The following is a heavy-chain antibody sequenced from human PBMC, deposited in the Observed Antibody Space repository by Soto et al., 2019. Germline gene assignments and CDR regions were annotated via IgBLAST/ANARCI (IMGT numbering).Heavy chain of an antibody. D-gene: IGHD2-15*01. V-gene: IGHV3-64D*08. CDR2: VTGNGGAT. CDR3: VKGFGARGPAL. Sequence: KGLEDTSVVTGNGGATYYADSVKGRFSISRDNSKNTLYLQMSNLRTDDSAVYYGVKGFGARGPALWGQGT. J-gene: IGHJ4*02.